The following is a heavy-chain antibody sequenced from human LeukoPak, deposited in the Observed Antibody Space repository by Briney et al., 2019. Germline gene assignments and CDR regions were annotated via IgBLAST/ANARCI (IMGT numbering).Heavy chain of an antibody. D-gene: IGHD3-3*01. CDR3: ARGNSHGVI. Sequence: PSETLSLTCTVSGGSVSSYYHNWIRQPPGKGLEWIGYIYNNVDTNYNPSLKTRVTISVDTSKNQVSLRMTSVTAADTAVYYCARGNSHGVIWGQGTLVTVSS. J-gene: IGHJ4*02. CDR2: IYNNVDT. V-gene: IGHV4-59*02. CDR1: GGSVSSYY.